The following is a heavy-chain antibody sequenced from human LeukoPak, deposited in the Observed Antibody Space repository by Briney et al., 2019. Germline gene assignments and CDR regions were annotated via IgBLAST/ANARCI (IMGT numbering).Heavy chain of an antibody. Sequence: PSETLSLTCAVSGGSISSSNWWSWVRQPPGKGLEWIGEIYHSGSTNYNPSLKSRVTISVDKSKNQFSLKLSSVTAADTAVYYCVTYYYDSSGYSISGFDYWGQGTLVTVSS. CDR2: IYHSGST. CDR3: VTYYYDSSGYSISGFDY. J-gene: IGHJ4*02. CDR1: GGSISSSNW. V-gene: IGHV4-4*02. D-gene: IGHD3-22*01.